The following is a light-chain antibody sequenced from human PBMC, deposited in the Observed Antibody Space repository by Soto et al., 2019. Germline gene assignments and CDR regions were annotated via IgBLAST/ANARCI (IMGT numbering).Light chain of an antibody. J-gene: IGLJ1*01. CDR2: EVS. V-gene: IGLV2-8*01. Sequence: QSVLTEPPSASVSPGQAVAISCTGTSSDVGGYNYVSWYQQHPGKAPKLMIYEVSKRPSGVPDRFSGSKSGNTASLTVSRLQAEDEADYYCSSYVGSNNFYVFGTGTKVTVL. CDR3: SSYVGSNNFYV. CDR1: SSDVGGYNY.